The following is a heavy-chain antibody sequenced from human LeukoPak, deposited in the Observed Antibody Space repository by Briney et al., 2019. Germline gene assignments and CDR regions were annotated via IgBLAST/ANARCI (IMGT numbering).Heavy chain of an antibody. Sequence: VSVKVSCKASGYTFTGYYIHWVRQAPGQGLEWMGWINPDSGGTNYAQKFQGGVTMTRDTSISTAYMELSRLRSDDTAVYYCARDGLGGSGAFDIWGQGTMVTVSS. J-gene: IGHJ3*02. CDR3: ARDGLGGSGAFDI. D-gene: IGHD3-16*01. V-gene: IGHV1-2*02. CDR1: GYTFTGYY. CDR2: INPDSGGT.